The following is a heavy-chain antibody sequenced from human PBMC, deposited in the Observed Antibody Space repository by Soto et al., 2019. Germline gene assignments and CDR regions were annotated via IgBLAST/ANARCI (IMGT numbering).Heavy chain of an antibody. D-gene: IGHD4-17*01. CDR1: GYTSTSYD. CDR2: MNPNSGNT. V-gene: IGHV1-8*01. CDR3: ARGSSTVTYYYYYGMDV. Sequence: ASVKVSCKASGYTSTSYDINWVRQATGQGLEWMGWMNPNSGNTGYAQKFQGRVTMTRNTSISTAYMELSSLRSEDTAVYYCARGSSTVTYYYYYGMDVWGQGTTVTVSS. J-gene: IGHJ6*02.